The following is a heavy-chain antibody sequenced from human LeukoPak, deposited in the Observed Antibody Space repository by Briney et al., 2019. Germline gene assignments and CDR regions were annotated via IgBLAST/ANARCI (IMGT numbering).Heavy chain of an antibody. CDR3: ARVQFVDPVVVITLGDY. D-gene: IGHD3-22*01. CDR1: GYTFTSYG. J-gene: IGHJ4*02. CDR2: ISAYNGNT. V-gene: IGHV1-18*01. Sequence: ASLKVSCKASGYTFTSYGISWVRQAPGQGLEWMGWISAYNGNTNYAQKLQGRVTMTTDTSTSTAYMELRSLRSDDTAVYYCARVQFVDPVVVITLGDYWGQGTLVTVSS.